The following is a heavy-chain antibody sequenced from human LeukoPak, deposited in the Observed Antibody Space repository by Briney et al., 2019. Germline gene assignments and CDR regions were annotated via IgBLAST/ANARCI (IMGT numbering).Heavy chain of an antibody. V-gene: IGHV3-23*01. J-gene: IGHJ4*02. D-gene: IGHD6-13*01. CDR1: GFTLTYHA. Sequence: GGSLRLSCAASGFTLTYHAMSWVRQAPGKGLEWVSTLSGGGSSTYYADSVKGRFTISRDNSKNTLYLQMNSLRAEDTAVYYCARVRAAAGRYYFDYWGQGTLVTVSS. CDR2: LSGGGSST. CDR3: ARVRAAAGRYYFDY.